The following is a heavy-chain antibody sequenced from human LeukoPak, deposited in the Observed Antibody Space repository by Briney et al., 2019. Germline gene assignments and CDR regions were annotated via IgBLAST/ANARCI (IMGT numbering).Heavy chain of an antibody. CDR1: GGSISSYY. J-gene: IGHJ4*02. CDR3: ARVDLRAAYFDY. V-gene: IGHV4-4*07. Sequence: SETLSLTCTVSGGSISSYYWSWIRQPAGKGLEWIGRIYTSGSTGYNPSLKSRVTMSVDTSKNQFSLKLSPVTAADTAVYYCARVDLRAAYFDYWGQGTLVTVSS. D-gene: IGHD2-15*01. CDR2: IYTSGST.